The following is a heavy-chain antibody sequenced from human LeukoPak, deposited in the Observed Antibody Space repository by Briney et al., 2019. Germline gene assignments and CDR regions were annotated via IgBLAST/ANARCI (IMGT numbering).Heavy chain of an antibody. J-gene: IGHJ3*01. D-gene: IGHD3-10*01. V-gene: IGHV1-2*02. CDR2: IDTKNGVT. CDR1: GYTFTGYD. Sequence: ASVKVSCKASGYTFTGYDLHWVRQAPGQGLEWMGWIDTKNGVTNYAQKFQGRVTMTRDTSITTAYMELGRLGSDDTALYYCARANRGFGEPSGFDFWGQGTMVTVSS. CDR3: ARANRGFGEPSGFDF.